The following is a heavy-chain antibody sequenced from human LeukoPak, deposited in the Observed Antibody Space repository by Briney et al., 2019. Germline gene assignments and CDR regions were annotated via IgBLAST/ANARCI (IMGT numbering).Heavy chain of an antibody. CDR2: ISYSGGT. D-gene: IGHD6-13*01. CDR3: ARMEYNIAAAGWFDP. Sequence: PSETLSLTCTVSGGALTGYYWSWIRQPPEKGLEWIGYISYSGGTKYNPPLKRRATLSMDTSKNQFSLKLTSVTAADTAVYYCARMEYNIAAAGWFDPWGQGTLVTVSS. J-gene: IGHJ5*02. V-gene: IGHV4-59*08. CDR1: GGALTGYY.